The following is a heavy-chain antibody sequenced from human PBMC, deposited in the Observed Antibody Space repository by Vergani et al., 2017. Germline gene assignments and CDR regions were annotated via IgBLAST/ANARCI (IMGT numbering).Heavy chain of an antibody. CDR2: SKNTGDST. Sequence: EVQLLQSEGAVVQPGGSLRLSCVASGFTFSSHAMSWVRQGHGQGLEWVSSSKNTGDSTHYADSVKGRFTISRDNSKNTLYLQMNSLRVEDTAVYYCGVGSDNYNWGQGTLVTVSS. D-gene: IGHD5-24*01. J-gene: IGHJ4*02. CDR1: GFTFSSHA. V-gene: IGHV3-23*01. CDR3: GVGSDNYN.